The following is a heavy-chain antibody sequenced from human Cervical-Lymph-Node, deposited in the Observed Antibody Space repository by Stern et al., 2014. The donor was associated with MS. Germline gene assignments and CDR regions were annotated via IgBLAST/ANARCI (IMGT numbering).Heavy chain of an antibody. J-gene: IGHJ3*02. Sequence: ELLVESGAEEKKPGASVKVSCKAYGYTITSYGISWVRQAAGQVLECIGWISAYNGNTNYAQKLQGRVTMTTDTSTSTAYMELRSLRSDDTAVYYCARGLLGSENAFDIWGQGTMVTVSS. V-gene: IGHV1-18*01. CDR3: ARGLLGSENAFDI. CDR2: ISAYNGNT. D-gene: IGHD2-15*01. CDR1: GYTITSYG.